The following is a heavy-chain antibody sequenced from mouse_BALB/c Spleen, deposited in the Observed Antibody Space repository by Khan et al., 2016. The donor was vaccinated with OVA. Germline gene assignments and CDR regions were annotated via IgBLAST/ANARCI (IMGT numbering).Heavy chain of an antibody. CDR2: MIYTGYT. D-gene: IGHD2-14*01. CDR3: ARSTYRYAFAY. CDR1: GDTITSGY. Sequence: VQLKQSGPSLVKPSQTLSLTCSVTGDTITSGYWSWIRKFPGNKLEYMGYMIYTGYTDYNPSLKSRLAITRHTSKNQYYLQLNSVTTEDTATYXCARSTYRYAFAYWGQGTLVTVSA. V-gene: IGHV3-8*02. J-gene: IGHJ3*01.